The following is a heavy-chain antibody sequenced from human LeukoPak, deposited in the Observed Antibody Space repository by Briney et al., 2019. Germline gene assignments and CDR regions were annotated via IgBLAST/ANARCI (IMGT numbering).Heavy chain of an antibody. CDR2: IDPSDSYT. V-gene: IGHV5-10-1*01. Sequence: GESLKISFKGSGYSFTRYWISWVRQMPGKGLEWMGRIDPSDSYTNYSPSFQGHVTISVDTSISTAYLQWSSLKASDTDMYYFASREMSGYSSASYYWGQGTLVTVSS. CDR3: ASREMSGYSSASYY. CDR1: GYSFTRYW. J-gene: IGHJ4*02. D-gene: IGHD6-19*01.